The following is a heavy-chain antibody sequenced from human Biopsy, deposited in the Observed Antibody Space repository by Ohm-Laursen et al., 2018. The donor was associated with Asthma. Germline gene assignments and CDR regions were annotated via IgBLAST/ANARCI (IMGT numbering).Heavy chain of an antibody. V-gene: IGHV3-30*03. J-gene: IGHJ6*02. CDR2: ISYDGGNK. CDR3: ARDLRSDNWNPWGMDV. Sequence: SLRLSCTASGFTFGIYDIHWVRQAPGKGLEWVAVISYDGGNKFYGDSVKGRFTLSRDNSRNTLYLQMNSLRVEDTAIYYCARDLRSDNWNPWGMDVWGLGTTVTVAS. CDR1: GFTFGIYD. D-gene: IGHD1-20*01.